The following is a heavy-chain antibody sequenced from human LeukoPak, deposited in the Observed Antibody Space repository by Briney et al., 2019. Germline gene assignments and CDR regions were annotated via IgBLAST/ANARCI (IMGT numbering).Heavy chain of an antibody. Sequence: GASVKVSCKASGYTFTSYYMHWVRQAPGQGLEWMGIINPSGGSTSYAQKFQGRVTMTRNTSISTAYMELSSLRSEDTAVYYCARGQGRVLGVRYSGYDQEAQYYFDYWGQGTLVTVSS. V-gene: IGHV1-46*01. D-gene: IGHD5-12*01. CDR3: ARGQGRVLGVRYSGYDQEAQYYFDY. CDR1: GYTFTSYY. J-gene: IGHJ4*02. CDR2: INPSGGST.